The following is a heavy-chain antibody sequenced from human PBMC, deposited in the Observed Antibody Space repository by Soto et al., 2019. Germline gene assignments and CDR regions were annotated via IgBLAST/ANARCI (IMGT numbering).Heavy chain of an antibody. Sequence: QVQLVQSGAEVKKPGASVRVSCEASGYTFTSYYMHWVRQAPGQGLEWMGIINPGGGSTSYAQKFQGRVTMTTDTSANTVYMELSSLRFEDTAVYYCARAGWGVRMRGFDYWGQGALVTVSS. CDR2: INPGGGST. V-gene: IGHV1-46*03. CDR3: ARAGWGVRMRGFDY. J-gene: IGHJ4*02. CDR1: GYTFTSYY. D-gene: IGHD2-15*01.